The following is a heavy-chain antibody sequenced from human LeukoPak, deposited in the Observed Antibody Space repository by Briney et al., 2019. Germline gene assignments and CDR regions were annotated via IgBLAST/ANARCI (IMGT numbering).Heavy chain of an antibody. CDR3: ARGNRIAAAGTFGY. CDR1: GYTFTSYD. D-gene: IGHD6-13*01. V-gene: IGHV1-8*01. J-gene: IGHJ4*02. CDR2: MNPNSGNT. Sequence: ASVKVSCQASGYTFTSYDINWVRQATGQGLEWMGWMNPNSGNTGYAQKFQGRVTMTRNTSISTAYMELSSLRSEDMAVYYCARGNRIAAAGTFGYWGQGTLVTVSS.